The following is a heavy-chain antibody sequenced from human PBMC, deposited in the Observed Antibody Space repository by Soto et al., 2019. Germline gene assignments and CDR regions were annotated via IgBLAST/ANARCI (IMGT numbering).Heavy chain of an antibody. V-gene: IGHV4-39*01. CDR1: GGSISSSNYY. D-gene: IGHD6-19*01. CDR3: ARHDTGEVQWLKQYYYYGMDV. J-gene: IGHJ6*02. CDR2: IYYRGSA. Sequence: QLQLQESGPGLVKTSETLSLTCTVSGGSISSSNYYWGWIRQPPGKGLEWIGSIYYRGSAYYNPSLKSRVTISVDTSKNQFSLKLSSVTAADTAVYYCARHDTGEVQWLKQYYYYGMDVWGQGTTVTVSS.